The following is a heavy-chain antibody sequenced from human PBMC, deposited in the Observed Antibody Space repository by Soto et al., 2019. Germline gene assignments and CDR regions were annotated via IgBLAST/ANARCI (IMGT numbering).Heavy chain of an antibody. D-gene: IGHD6-6*01. CDR1: GYSFTGYW. CDR2: IDPSDSYT. V-gene: IGHV5-10-1*01. Sequence: GESLKISCKGSGYSFTGYWISWVRQMPGKGLEWMGRIDPSDSYTNYSPSFQGHVTISADKSISTAYLQWSSLKASDTAMYYCASKYSSSSGYYYYGMDVWGQGTTVTVSS. J-gene: IGHJ6*02. CDR3: ASKYSSSSGYYYYGMDV.